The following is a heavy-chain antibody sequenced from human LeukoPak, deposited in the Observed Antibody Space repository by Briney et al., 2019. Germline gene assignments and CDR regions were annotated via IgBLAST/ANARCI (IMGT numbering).Heavy chain of an antibody. D-gene: IGHD3-22*01. CDR1: GFTFSSYA. CDR2: ISGSGGST. V-gene: IGHV3-23*01. J-gene: IGHJ4*02. Sequence: GGSLRLSCAASGFTFSSYAMSWVRQAPGKGLEWVSAISGSGGSTYYADSAKGRFTISRDNSKNTLYLQMNSLRAEDTAVYYCAKVNYYDSLGFDYWGQGTLVTVSS. CDR3: AKVNYYDSLGFDY.